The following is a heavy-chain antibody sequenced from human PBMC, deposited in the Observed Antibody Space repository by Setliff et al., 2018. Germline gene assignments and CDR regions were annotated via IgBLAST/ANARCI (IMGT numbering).Heavy chain of an antibody. CDR2: VHFGGDT. CDR3: ARQPSSGAYYNPRPYYFDY. J-gene: IGHJ4*02. V-gene: IGHV4-59*08. Sequence: SETLSLTCTVSGGGSINNYYWSWVRQSPGKGLEWIGFVHFGGDTNYNPSLKSRVTMSADTSNDQFSLNLRSVTAADMAVYFCARQPSSGAYYNPRPYYFDYWGQGTLVTVSS. CDR1: GGGSINNYY. D-gene: IGHD3-10*01.